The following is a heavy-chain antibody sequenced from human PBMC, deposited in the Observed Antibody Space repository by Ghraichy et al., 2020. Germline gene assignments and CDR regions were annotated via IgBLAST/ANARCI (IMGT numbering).Heavy chain of an antibody. J-gene: IGHJ6*02. Sequence: SETLSLTCAISGDSVSSNSASWNWIRQSPSRGLQWLGRTYYRSKWYNDFAVSVQSRITINADTSKNQFYLQLNSVTPEDTAVYYCARDPAGARSGAANYGMDVWGQGTTVTVSS. CDR3: ARDPAGARSGAANYGMDV. D-gene: IGHD3-10*01. V-gene: IGHV6-1*01. CDR1: GDSVSSNSAS. CDR2: TYYRSKWYN.